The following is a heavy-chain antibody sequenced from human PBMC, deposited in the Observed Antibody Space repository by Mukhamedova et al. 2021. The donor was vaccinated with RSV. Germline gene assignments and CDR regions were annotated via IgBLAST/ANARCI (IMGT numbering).Heavy chain of an antibody. Sequence: GKGLEWIGSIYYSGSTYYNPSLKSRVTISVDTSKNQFSLKLSSVTAADTAVYYCARDGSGSFFLYYGMDVWGQGTTVTASS. CDR3: ARDGSGSFFLYYGMDV. D-gene: IGHD3-10*01. CDR2: IYYSGST. J-gene: IGHJ6*02. V-gene: IGHV4-39*07.